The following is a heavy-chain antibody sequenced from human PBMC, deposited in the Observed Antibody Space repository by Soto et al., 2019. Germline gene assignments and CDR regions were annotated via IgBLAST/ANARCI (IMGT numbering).Heavy chain of an antibody. CDR3: ARDGTYYDILTGPTDGFDI. V-gene: IGHV3-48*01. CDR2: ISSSSSAI. CDR1: GFTFSSYS. D-gene: IGHD3-9*01. J-gene: IGHJ3*02. Sequence: PGGSLRLSCAASGFTFSSYSMNWVRQAPRKGLEWVSYISSSSSAIYYADSVKGRFTISRDNAKNSLYLQMNSLRAEDTAVYYCARDGTYYDILTGPTDGFDIWGQGPMVTVSS.